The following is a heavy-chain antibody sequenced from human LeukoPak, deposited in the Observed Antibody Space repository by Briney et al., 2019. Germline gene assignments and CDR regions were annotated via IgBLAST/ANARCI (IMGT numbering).Heavy chain of an antibody. D-gene: IGHD4-23*01. Sequence: SETLSLTCTVSGGSIGSGSYYWSWIRQPAGKGLEWIGRIYTSGSTNYNPSLKSRVTISVDTSKNQFSLKLSSVTAADTAVYYCARLPGYGGNIDYWGQGTLVTVSS. CDR3: ARLPGYGGNIDY. J-gene: IGHJ4*02. CDR2: IYTSGST. CDR1: GGSIGSGSYY. V-gene: IGHV4-61*02.